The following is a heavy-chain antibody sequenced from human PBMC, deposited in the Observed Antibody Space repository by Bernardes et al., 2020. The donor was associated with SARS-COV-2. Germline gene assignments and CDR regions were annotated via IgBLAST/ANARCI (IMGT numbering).Heavy chain of an antibody. CDR3: GRDPNGDYVGAFDF. J-gene: IGHJ3*01. Sequence: GGSLRLSCAASGFAFSNYAMTWVRQAPGKGLEWVSTISGNGDNIYYADSVRGRFTISRDNSKNTLYLEMNSLRAEDTADYYCGRDPNGDYVGAFDFWGQGTMVTVFS. V-gene: IGHV3-23*01. CDR2: ISGNGDNI. CDR1: GFAFSNYA. D-gene: IGHD4-17*01.